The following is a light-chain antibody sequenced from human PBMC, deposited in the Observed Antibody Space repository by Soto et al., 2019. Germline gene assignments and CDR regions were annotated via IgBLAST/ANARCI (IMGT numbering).Light chain of an antibody. J-gene: IGKJ1*01. Sequence: EIVLTQSPGTLSLSPWERATLSCRASQSVNSNLAWYQQKLGQAPRVLIYGASTRATGIPDRFSGSGSGTEFILTISSLQSEDFAVYYCQEYNTWPWTFGQGTKVDIK. CDR1: QSVNSN. CDR3: QEYNTWPWT. CDR2: GAS. V-gene: IGKV3-15*01.